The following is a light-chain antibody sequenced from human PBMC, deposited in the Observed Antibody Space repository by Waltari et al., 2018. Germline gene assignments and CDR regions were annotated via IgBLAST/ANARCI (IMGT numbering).Light chain of an antibody. CDR2: CAS. J-gene: IGKJ2*01. V-gene: IGKV4-1*01. CDR3: QQYYTTPYT. Sequence: DIVMTQSPDSLALSLGERATINCKSSQSVLYSANNKNYLPLSQQKPGQPPNLLISCASTRESGVPDRFSGSGSGTDFTLTISSLQAEDVAVYYCQQYYTTPYTFGQGTKLEIK. CDR1: QSVLYSANNKNY.